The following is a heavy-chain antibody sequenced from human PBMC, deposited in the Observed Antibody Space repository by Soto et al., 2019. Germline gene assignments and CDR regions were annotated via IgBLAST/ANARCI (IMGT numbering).Heavy chain of an antibody. D-gene: IGHD1-1*01. CDR1: GYTFTGYY. Sequence: ASVKVSCKASGYTFTGYYMHWVRQAPGQGLEWMGWINPNSGGTNYEQKFQGRVTMTRDTSISTAYMELSRLRSDDTAVYYCARAGYAPYYYYGMDVWGQGTTVTVSS. CDR2: INPNSGGT. V-gene: IGHV1-2*02. CDR3: ARAGYAPYYYYGMDV. J-gene: IGHJ6*02.